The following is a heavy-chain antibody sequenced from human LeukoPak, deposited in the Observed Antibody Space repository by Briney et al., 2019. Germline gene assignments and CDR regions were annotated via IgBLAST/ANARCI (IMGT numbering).Heavy chain of an antibody. Sequence: PSETLSLTCTVSGYSISSGYYWGWTRQPPGKGLEWIGSIYYSGSTYYNPSLKSRVTISVDTSKNQFSLKLSSVTAADTAVYYCARDSPEYGSGSSHYYMDVWGKGTTVTISS. CDR3: ARDSPEYGSGSSHYYMDV. CDR2: IYYSGST. V-gene: IGHV4-38-2*02. D-gene: IGHD3-10*01. J-gene: IGHJ6*03. CDR1: GYSISSGYY.